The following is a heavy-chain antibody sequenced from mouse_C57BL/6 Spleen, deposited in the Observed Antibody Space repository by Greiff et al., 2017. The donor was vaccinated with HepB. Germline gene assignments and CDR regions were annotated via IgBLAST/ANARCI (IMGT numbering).Heavy chain of an antibody. CDR3: AREGTMIKRYFDV. CDR2: IYPGDGDT. Sequence: VQLQQSGPELVKPGASVKISCKASGYAFSSSWMNWVKQRPGKGLEWIGRIYPGDGDTNYNGKFKGKATLTADKSSSTAYMQLSSLTSEDSAVYFCAREGTMIKRYFDVWGTGTTVTVSS. D-gene: IGHD2-4*01. CDR1: GYAFSSSW. V-gene: IGHV1-82*01. J-gene: IGHJ1*03.